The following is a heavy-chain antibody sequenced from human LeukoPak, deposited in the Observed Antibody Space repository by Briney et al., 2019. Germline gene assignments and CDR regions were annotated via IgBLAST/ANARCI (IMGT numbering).Heavy chain of an antibody. D-gene: IGHD5-18*01. V-gene: IGHV4-59*01. CDR3: AREGDRRYSYGYWHFDY. J-gene: IGHJ4*02. Sequence: SETLSLTCTVSGGSISSYYWSWIRQPPGKGLEWIGYFYYSGSTNYNPSLKSRVTISVDTSKNQISLKLSSVTAADTAVYYCAREGDRRYSYGYWHFDYWGQGTLVTVSS. CDR1: GGSISSYY. CDR2: FYYSGST.